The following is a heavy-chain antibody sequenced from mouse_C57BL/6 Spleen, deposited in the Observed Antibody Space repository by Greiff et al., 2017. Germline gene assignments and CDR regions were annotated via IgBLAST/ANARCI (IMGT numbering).Heavy chain of an antibody. V-gene: IGHV14-2*01. CDR2: IDPEDGET. Sequence: VQLQQSGAELVKPGASVTLSCTASGFNIKDYYMHWVKQRTEQGLEWIGRIDPEDGETKYAPKFQGKATITADTSSNTAYLRLSSLAAEDAAVYYCAGGEVRAYFDYWGQGTTLTVSS. CDR3: AGGEVRAYFDY. J-gene: IGHJ2*01. CDR1: GFNIKDYY. D-gene: IGHD2-5*01.